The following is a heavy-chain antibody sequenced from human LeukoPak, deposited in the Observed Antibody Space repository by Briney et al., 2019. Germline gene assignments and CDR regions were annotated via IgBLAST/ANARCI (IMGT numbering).Heavy chain of an antibody. V-gene: IGHV1-24*01. CDR2: FDPEDGET. CDR1: GYTLTELS. J-gene: IGHJ5*02. CDR3: ATVRKIVVVTEYNWFDP. D-gene: IGHD3-22*01. Sequence: ASVKVSCKVSGYTLTELSMHWVRQAPGKGLEWMGGFDPEDGETIYAQKFQGRVTMTEDTSTDTAYMELSSLRSEDTAVYYCATVRKIVVVTEYNWFDPWGQGTLVTVSS.